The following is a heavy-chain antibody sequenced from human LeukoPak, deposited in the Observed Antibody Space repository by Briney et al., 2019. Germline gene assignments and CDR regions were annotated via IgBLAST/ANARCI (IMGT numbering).Heavy chain of an antibody. J-gene: IGHJ3*02. CDR1: GFTFDDYA. Sequence: GGSLRLSCAASGFTFDDYAMHWVRQAPGKGLEWVSGISWNSGSIGYADSVKGRFTISRDNAKNSLYLQMNSLRAEDTALYYCAKDTTDPTVVKGYDAFDIWGQGTMVTVSS. CDR3: AKDTTDPTVVKGYDAFDI. D-gene: IGHD4-23*01. CDR2: ISWNSGSI. V-gene: IGHV3-9*01.